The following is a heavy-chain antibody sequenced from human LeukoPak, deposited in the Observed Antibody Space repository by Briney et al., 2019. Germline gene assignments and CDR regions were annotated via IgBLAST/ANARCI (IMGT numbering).Heavy chain of an antibody. CDR2: IYYSGST. Sequence: PSETLSLTCTVSGGSISSSSCYWGWIRQPPGKGLEWIGSIYYSGSTYYNPSLKSRVTISVDTSKNQFSLKLSSVTAADTAVYYCARSRASSVLWFGEIPGYYFDYWGQGTLVTVSS. CDR1: GGSISSSSCY. D-gene: IGHD3-10*01. V-gene: IGHV4-39*01. CDR3: ARSRASSVLWFGEIPGYYFDY. J-gene: IGHJ4*02.